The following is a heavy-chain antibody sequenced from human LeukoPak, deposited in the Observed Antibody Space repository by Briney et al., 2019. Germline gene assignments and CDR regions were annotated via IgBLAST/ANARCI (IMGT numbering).Heavy chain of an antibody. Sequence: SETLSLTCTVSGGSISSGGYSWSWNRQHPGKGLEWIGFIYYSVTTFYNPSLNSRITISVYMAMNQFSLNLASVTAADTAVYYCARGTGSLGYFDHWGQGALVTVSS. V-gene: IGHV4-31*03. CDR1: GGSISSGGYS. D-gene: IGHD3-10*01. CDR3: ARGTGSLGYFDH. CDR2: IYYSVTT. J-gene: IGHJ4*02.